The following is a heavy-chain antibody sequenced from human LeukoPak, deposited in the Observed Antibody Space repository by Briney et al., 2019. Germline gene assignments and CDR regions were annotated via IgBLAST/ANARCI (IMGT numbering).Heavy chain of an antibody. V-gene: IGHV3-48*01. Sequence: GGSLRLSCAASGFTFSSYSMNWVRQAPGKGLEWVSYISSSGSTIYYADSVKGRFTISRDNAKNSLYLQMNSLRAEDTAVYYCAREGVSWLKENWFDPWGQGTLVTVSS. CDR2: ISSSGSTI. CDR1: GFTFSSYS. CDR3: AREGVSWLKENWFDP. J-gene: IGHJ5*02. D-gene: IGHD6-13*01.